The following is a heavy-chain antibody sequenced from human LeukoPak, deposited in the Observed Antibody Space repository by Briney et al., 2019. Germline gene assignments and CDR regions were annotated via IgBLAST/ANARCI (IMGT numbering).Heavy chain of an antibody. V-gene: IGHV3-23*01. CDR2: ISGSGGST. Sequence: GGSLRLSCAASGFTFSSYAMSWVRQAPGKGLEWVSAISGSGGSTYYADSVKGRFTISRDKSKNTLSLQMNSLRAEDTAVYYCAQQVGYCSSGSCYFTYWGQGTLVAVSS. J-gene: IGHJ1*01. CDR3: AQQVGYCSSGSCYFTY. D-gene: IGHD2-15*01. CDR1: GFTFSSYA.